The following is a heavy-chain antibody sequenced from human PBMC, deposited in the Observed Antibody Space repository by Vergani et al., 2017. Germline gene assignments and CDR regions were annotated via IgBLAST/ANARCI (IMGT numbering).Heavy chain of an antibody. D-gene: IGHD3-10*01. V-gene: IGHV4-39*02. CDR2: ISSSGSP. J-gene: IGHJ3*01. CDR1: GGSISSSSYY. CDR3: ARPVGPSARADGYHV. Sequence: QLQLQESGPGLVKPSETLSLTCTVSGGSISSSSYYWGFIRQPPGKGLEWIGSISSSGSPYYNPTLKSRLAFSVDTSKNLFSLRLKSVTATDTGMYYCARPVGPSARADGYHVWGQGRMVTVS.